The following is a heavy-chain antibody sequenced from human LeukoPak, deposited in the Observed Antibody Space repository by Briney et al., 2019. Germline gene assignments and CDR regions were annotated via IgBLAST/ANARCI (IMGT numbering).Heavy chain of an antibody. CDR2: IYYSGST. J-gene: IGHJ5*02. D-gene: IGHD5-12*01. CDR1: GGSISSGDYY. V-gene: IGHV4-30-4*08. Sequence: SETLSLTCTVSGGSISSGDYYWSWIRQPPGKGLEWIGYIYYSGSTYYNPSLKSRVTISVDTSKNQFSLKLSSVTAADTAVYYCARTRSGYGGPGWFDPWGQGTLVTVSS. CDR3: ARTRSGYGGPGWFDP.